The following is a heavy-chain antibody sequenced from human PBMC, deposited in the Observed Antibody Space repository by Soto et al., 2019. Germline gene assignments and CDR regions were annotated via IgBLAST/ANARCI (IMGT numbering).Heavy chain of an antibody. CDR2: MHHSGSA. CDR1: GASVVNDNW. V-gene: IGHV4-4*02. J-gene: IGHJ4*02. CDR3: ASGSGGGNW. Sequence: PSETLSLTCTVSGASVVNDNWWSWVRQPPGKGLEWIAEMHHSGSANYNPSLQSRLIISVYNSNNQFSLKFNSVTAADTAVYFCASGSGGGNWWGQGILVTVSS. D-gene: IGHD1-20*01.